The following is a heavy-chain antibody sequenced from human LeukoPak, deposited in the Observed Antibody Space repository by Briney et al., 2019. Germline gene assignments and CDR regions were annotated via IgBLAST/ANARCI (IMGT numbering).Heavy chain of an antibody. V-gene: IGHV3-74*01. D-gene: IGHD7-27*01. CDR2: INSDGGTT. CDR3: AKDGNWARFEN. CDR1: GFTFGTYW. J-gene: IGHJ4*02. Sequence: GSLRLSCGASGFTFGTYWMHWVRQAPGKGLVWVSGINSDGGTTTYADSVKGRFTISRDNSKNTLYLQMNSPRAEDTAAYYCAKDGNWARFENWGQGTLVTVSS.